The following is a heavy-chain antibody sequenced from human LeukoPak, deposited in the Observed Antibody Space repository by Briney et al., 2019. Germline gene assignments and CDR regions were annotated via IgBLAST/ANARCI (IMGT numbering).Heavy chain of an antibody. Sequence: GGSLRLSCAASGYTVSSNYMSWVRQAPGKGLEWVSLIYSGGNTYYADPVKGRFTISRDNSNNTLYLQMNSLKAEDTAAYYCATYPGSKNYWGQGTPVTVSS. D-gene: IGHD2/OR15-2a*01. CDR1: GYTVSSNY. J-gene: IGHJ4*02. V-gene: IGHV3-53*01. CDR2: IYSGGNT. CDR3: ATYPGSKNY.